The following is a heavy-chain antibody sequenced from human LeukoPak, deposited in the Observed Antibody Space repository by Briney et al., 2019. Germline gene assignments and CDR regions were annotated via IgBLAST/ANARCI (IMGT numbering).Heavy chain of an antibody. Sequence: SETLSLTCTVSGGSISSSSYYWGWIRQPPGKGLEWIGSIYHSGNTYYNPSLKSRVTVSVDTSKNQFSLKLSSVTAADTAVYYCARRGSGDRKYFDYWGQGTLVTVSS. CDR3: ARRGSGDRKYFDY. CDR1: GGSISSSSYY. CDR2: IYHSGNT. D-gene: IGHD7-27*01. J-gene: IGHJ4*02. V-gene: IGHV4-39*07.